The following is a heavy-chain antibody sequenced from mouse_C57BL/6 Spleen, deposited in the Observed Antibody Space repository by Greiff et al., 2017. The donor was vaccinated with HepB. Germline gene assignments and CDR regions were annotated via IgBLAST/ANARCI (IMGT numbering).Heavy chain of an antibody. J-gene: IGHJ2*01. Sequence: QVQLQQPGAELVRPGSSVKLSCKASGYTFTSYWMDWVKQRPGQGLEWIGNIYPSDSETHYNQKFKDKATLTVDKSSSTAYMQLSSLTSEDSAVYYCARFGTTVGDYFDYWGQGTTLTVSS. CDR3: ARFGTTVGDYFDY. CDR2: IYPSDSET. V-gene: IGHV1-61*01. D-gene: IGHD1-1*01. CDR1: GYTFTSYW.